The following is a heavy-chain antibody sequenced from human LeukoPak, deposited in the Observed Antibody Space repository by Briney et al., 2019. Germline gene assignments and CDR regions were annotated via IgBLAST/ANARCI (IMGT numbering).Heavy chain of an antibody. Sequence: ASVKVSCKASGYTFTDYYMHWVRQAPGQGLEWMGWINPNSGGTDYAQKFQGRVTMTRDTSINTAYMELSSLRYDDTAVYYCASGSGSYCSDYWGQGTLVTVSS. CDR1: GYTFTDYY. CDR3: ASGSGSYCSDY. D-gene: IGHD3-10*01. V-gene: IGHV1-2*02. CDR2: INPNSGGT. J-gene: IGHJ4*02.